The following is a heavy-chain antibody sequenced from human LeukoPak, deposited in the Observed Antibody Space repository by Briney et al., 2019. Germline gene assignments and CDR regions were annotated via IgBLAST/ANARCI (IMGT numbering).Heavy chain of an antibody. D-gene: IGHD2-8*01. V-gene: IGHV3-74*01. CDR1: GFTFSSFW. CDR3: GRGLYASPGDY. J-gene: IGHJ4*02. Sequence: GGSLRLSCAASGFTFSSFWMHWVRQGPGKGLVWVSRINYEGGDASYADSVKGRFTISRDNAKNTLFLQMDSLRVEDTAVYFCGRGLYASPGDYWGQGTLVTVSS. CDR2: INYEGGDA.